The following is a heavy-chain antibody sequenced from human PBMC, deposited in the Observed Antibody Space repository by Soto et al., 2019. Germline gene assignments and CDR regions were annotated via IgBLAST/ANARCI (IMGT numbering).Heavy chain of an antibody. CDR2: IIPIFGTA. D-gene: IGHD3-10*01. Sequence: SVKVSCKASGGTFSSYAISWVRQAPGQRLEWMGGIIPIFGTANYAQKFQGRVTITADKSTSIAYMELSSLRSEDTAVYYCATIQSIYGSRSEFAPSQFAYWGQGTPGTGS. V-gene: IGHV1-69*06. CDR1: GGTFSSYA. CDR3: ATIQSIYGSRSEFAPSQFAY. J-gene: IGHJ4*02.